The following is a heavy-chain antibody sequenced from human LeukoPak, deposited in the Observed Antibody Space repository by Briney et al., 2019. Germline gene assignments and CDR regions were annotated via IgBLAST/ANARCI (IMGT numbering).Heavy chain of an antibody. CDR2: MNPNSGNT. V-gene: IGHV1-8*03. Sequence: ASVTVSCKASGYTFTSYDINWVRQATGQGLEWMGWMNPNSGNTGYAQKFQGRVTITRNTSISTAYMELSSLRSEDTAVYYCARGGVYDFWSGYYRFLDYWGQGTLVTVSS. CDR3: ARGGVYDFWSGYYRFLDY. D-gene: IGHD3-3*01. J-gene: IGHJ4*02. CDR1: GYTFTSYD.